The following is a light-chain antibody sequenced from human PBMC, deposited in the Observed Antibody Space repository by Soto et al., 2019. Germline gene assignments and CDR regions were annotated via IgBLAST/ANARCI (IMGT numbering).Light chain of an antibody. CDR3: AAWDNSLSGCVK. CDR2: RDS. J-gene: IGLJ2*01. Sequence: QSVVTQPLSASGTPGQRVTISCSGGNSNIANYYVYWYQQLPGTAPKLLIYRDSQRPSGVPDRFSGSKSGTSASLAISGLRAEDEADYYCAAWDNSLSGCVKFGGRTKLTVL. V-gene: IGLV1-47*01. CDR1: NSNIANYY.